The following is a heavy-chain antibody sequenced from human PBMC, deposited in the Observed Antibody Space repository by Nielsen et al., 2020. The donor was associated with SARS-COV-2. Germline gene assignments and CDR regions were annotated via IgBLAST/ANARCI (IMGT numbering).Heavy chain of an antibody. CDR2: ISWNSGSI. J-gene: IGHJ3*02. CDR3: AKAVWYSSSWYGGDDAFDI. CDR1: GFTFDDYA. Sequence: SLKISCAASGFTFDDYAMHWVRQAPGKGLEWVSGISWNSGSIGYADSVKGRFTISRDNAKNSLYLQMNSLRAEDTALYYCAKAVWYSSSWYGGDDAFDIWGQGTMVTVS. D-gene: IGHD6-13*01. V-gene: IGHV3-9*01.